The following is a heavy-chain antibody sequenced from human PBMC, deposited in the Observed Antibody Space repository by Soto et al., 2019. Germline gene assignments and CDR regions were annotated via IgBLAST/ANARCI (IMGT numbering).Heavy chain of an antibody. V-gene: IGHV4-34*01. CDR1: GGSFSAYY. J-gene: IGHJ4*02. Sequence: KPSETLSLTCAVYGGSFSAYYWSWIRQPPGKGLEWIGEINHSGGTSYNPSLKSRVTISRDNAKNSLSLQMNSLRADDTGVYYCARTPRGYDYAHSFDFWGQGTLVTVSS. D-gene: IGHD5-12*01. CDR3: ARTPRGYDYAHSFDF. CDR2: INHSGGT.